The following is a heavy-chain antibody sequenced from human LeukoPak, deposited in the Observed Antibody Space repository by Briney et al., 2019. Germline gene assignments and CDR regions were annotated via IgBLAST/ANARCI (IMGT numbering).Heavy chain of an antibody. CDR2: IYYSGST. CDR1: GGSISSGDYY. Sequence: PSQTLSLTCTVSGGSISSGDYYWSWIRQPPGKGLEWIGYIYYSGSTYYNPSLKSRVTISVDTSKNQFSLKLSSVTAADTAVYYSARIPAAAWYFDLWGRGTLVTVSS. J-gene: IGHJ2*01. CDR3: ARIPAAAWYFDL. D-gene: IGHD2-2*01. V-gene: IGHV4-30-4*01.